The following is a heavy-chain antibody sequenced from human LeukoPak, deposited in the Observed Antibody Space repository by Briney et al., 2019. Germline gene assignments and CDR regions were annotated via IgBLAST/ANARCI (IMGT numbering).Heavy chain of an antibody. CDR2: IAGSGGNT. CDR1: GFTFSDYG. Sequence: PGGSLRLSCAGSGFTFSDYGMSWVRQAPGKGLEWVSTIAGSGGNTNYADSVKGRFTVSRDNSKNTLSLQMNSLRAEDTAVYYCAKDPGVVPAHYFDYWGQGTLVTVSS. CDR3: AKDPGVVPAHYFDY. D-gene: IGHD2-2*01. J-gene: IGHJ4*02. V-gene: IGHV3-23*01.